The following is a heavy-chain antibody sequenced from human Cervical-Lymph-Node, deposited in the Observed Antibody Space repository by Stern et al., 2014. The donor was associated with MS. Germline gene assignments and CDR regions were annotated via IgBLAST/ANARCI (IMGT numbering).Heavy chain of an antibody. J-gene: IGHJ6*02. CDR3: ARMVWFGELLSDHYYYYGMDV. Sequence: QVTLRESGPVLVKPTETLTLTCTVSGFSLSNARMGVSWIRQPPGKALEWLAHIFLNDEKSYSTSLKSRLTISKDTSKSQVVLTMTNMDPVDTATYYCARMVWFGELLSDHYYYYGMDVWGQGTTVTVSS. V-gene: IGHV2-26*01. CDR2: IFLNDEK. D-gene: IGHD3-10*01. CDR1: GFSLSNARMG.